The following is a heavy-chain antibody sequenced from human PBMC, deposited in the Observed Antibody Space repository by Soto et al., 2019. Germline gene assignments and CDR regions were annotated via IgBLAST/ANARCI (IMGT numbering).Heavy chain of an antibody. D-gene: IGHD3-3*01. CDR3: AKEPYDVWSGYYSHYYYYGMDF. CDR2: ISYDGSNK. CDR1: GFTFSSYG. V-gene: IGHV3-30*18. J-gene: IGHJ6*02. Sequence: QVQLVESGGGVVQPGRSLRLSCAASGFTFSSYGMHWVRQAPGTGLEWVAVISYDGSNKYYADSVKGRFTISRDYSKNTLYLQMNSLRAEDTAVYYCAKEPYDVWSGYYSHYYYYGMDFWCQGTTVTVSS.